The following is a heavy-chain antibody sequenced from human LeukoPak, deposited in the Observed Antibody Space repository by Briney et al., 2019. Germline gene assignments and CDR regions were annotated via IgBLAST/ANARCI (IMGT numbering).Heavy chain of an antibody. CDR2: IIPIFGTA. J-gene: IGHJ6*02. V-gene: IGHV1-69*01. D-gene: IGHD3-22*01. CDR3: ARTGITVIVGHYYYYGMDV. CDR1: GGTFSSYA. Sequence: SVKVSCKASGGTFSSYAISWVRQAPGQGLEWMGGIIPIFGTANYAQKFQGRVTITADESTSTAYMELSSLRSEDTAVYYCARTGITVIVGHYYYYGMDVWGQGTTVTVSS.